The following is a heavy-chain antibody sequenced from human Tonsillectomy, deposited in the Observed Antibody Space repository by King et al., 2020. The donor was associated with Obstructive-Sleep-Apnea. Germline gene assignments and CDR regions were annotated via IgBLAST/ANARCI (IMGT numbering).Heavy chain of an antibody. Sequence: QLVQSGGGVVQPGRSLRLSCAASGFAFSTYAMHWVRQAPGKGLKWVAVTSYDGSDKSYADSVKGRFTISRDNSKNTLYLQMNSLGTEDTAVYYCARDKVADSVIIVEPTTYYYGMDVWGLGTTVTVSS. CDR3: ARDKVADSVIIVEPTTYYYGMDV. J-gene: IGHJ6*02. V-gene: IGHV3-30*04. CDR1: GFAFSTYA. CDR2: TSYDGSDK. D-gene: IGHD3-10*01.